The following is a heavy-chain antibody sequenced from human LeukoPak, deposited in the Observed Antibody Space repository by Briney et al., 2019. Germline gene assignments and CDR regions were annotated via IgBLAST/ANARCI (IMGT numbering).Heavy chain of an antibody. Sequence: SGRALVKPPQTLTLTCTFSGFSLSTSGMCVSWIRQPPGKALEWLALIDWDDDKYYSTSLKTRLTISKDTSKNQVVLTMTNMDPVDTATYYCARMSPEYSSPDYWGQGTLVTVSS. V-gene: IGHV2-70*01. CDR1: GFSLSTSGMC. CDR3: ARMSPEYSSPDY. D-gene: IGHD6-6*01. J-gene: IGHJ4*02. CDR2: IDWDDDK.